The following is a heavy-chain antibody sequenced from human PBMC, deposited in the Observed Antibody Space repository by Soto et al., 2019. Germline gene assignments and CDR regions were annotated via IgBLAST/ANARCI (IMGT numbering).Heavy chain of an antibody. Sequence: ASVKVSCKASGYTFTSYGISWVRQAPGQGLEWMGWISAYNGNTNYAQKLQGRVTMTTDTSTSTAYMELRSLRSDDTAVYYCARDRYYDSSGHTILAPWGQGTLVTVSS. CDR3: ARDRYYDSSGHTILAP. CDR1: GYTFTSYG. J-gene: IGHJ5*02. V-gene: IGHV1-18*01. D-gene: IGHD3-22*01. CDR2: ISAYNGNT.